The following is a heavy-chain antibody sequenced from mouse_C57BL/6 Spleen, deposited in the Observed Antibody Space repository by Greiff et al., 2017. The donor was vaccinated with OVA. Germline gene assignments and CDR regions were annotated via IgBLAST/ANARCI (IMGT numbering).Heavy chain of an antibody. D-gene: IGHD2-1*01. V-gene: IGHV1-52*01. Sequence: VKLQQPGAELVRPGSSVKLSCKASGYTFTSYWMHWVKQRPIQGLEWIGNIDPSDSETHYNQKFKDKATLTVDKSSSTAYMQLSSLTSEDSAVYYCARYGNYPFDYWGQGTTLTVSS. CDR2: IDPSDSET. J-gene: IGHJ2*01. CDR3: ARYGNYPFDY. CDR1: GYTFTSYW.